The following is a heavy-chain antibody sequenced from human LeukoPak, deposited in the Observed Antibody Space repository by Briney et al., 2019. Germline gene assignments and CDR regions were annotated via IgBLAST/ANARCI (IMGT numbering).Heavy chain of an antibody. D-gene: IGHD1-26*01. V-gene: IGHV3-30*04. CDR1: GFTFSSYA. CDR2: ISYDGSNK. Sequence: GGSLRLSCAASGFTFSSYAMHWVRQAPGKGLEWVAVISYDGSNKYYADSVKGRFTISRDNSKNTLYLKMNSLRAEDTAVYYCARDSGSYYGENWFDPWGQGTLVTVSS. J-gene: IGHJ5*02. CDR3: ARDSGSYYGENWFDP.